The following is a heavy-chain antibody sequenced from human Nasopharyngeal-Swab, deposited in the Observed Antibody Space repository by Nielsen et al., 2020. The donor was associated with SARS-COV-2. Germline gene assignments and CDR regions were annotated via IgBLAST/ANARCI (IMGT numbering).Heavy chain of an antibody. Sequence: GGSLRLSCAASGFTFSSYWMHWVRQAPGKGLVWVSRINSDGSSTSYADSVKGRFTVSRDNAKNSLYLQMSSLRDEDTAVYYCVREFEATGATYLDYWGLGTLVTVSS. J-gene: IGHJ4*02. CDR2: INSDGSST. D-gene: IGHD1-26*01. CDR1: GFTFSSYW. V-gene: IGHV3-74*01. CDR3: VREFEATGATYLDY.